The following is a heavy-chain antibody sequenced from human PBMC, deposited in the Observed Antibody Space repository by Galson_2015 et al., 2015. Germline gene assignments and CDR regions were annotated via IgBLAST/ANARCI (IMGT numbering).Heavy chain of an antibody. V-gene: IGHV4-39*07. Sequence: SETLSLTCIVSGASLSSSSHYWAWIRQPPGEGLEWIGTIYYSGTTYYSPSLKSRVTISIDTSKNHFSLKLNSVTAADTAVYYCARDVYGSRSYYRGFLDYWGQGTLVTVSS. CDR1: GASLSSSSHY. J-gene: IGHJ4*02. CDR2: IYYSGTT. CDR3: ARDVYGSRSYYRGFLDY. D-gene: IGHD3-10*01.